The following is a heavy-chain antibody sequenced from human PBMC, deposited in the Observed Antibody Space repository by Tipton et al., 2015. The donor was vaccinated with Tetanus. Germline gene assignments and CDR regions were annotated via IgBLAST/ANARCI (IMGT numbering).Heavy chain of an antibody. D-gene: IGHD5-18*01. CDR2: TYHTGGT. V-gene: IGHV4-30-2*01. CDR1: GVSIRNGGYS. Sequence: TLSLTCAVSGVSIRNGGYSWNWIRQPPGKGLEWIGYTYHTGGTYFNPSLKSRVTISVDRSNDQFSLHLTSVTAADTALYFCARAPYTSPGKFYFDSWGQGILVAVSS. J-gene: IGHJ4*02. CDR3: ARAPYTSPGKFYFDS.